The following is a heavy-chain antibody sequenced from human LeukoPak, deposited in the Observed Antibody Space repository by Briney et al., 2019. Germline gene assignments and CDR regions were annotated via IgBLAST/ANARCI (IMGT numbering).Heavy chain of an antibody. CDR2: IYYSGST. V-gene: IGHV4-59*01. Sequence: SETLSLTCTVSGGSISSYYWSWIRQPPGKGLEWIGYIYYSGSTNYNPSLKSRVTISVDTSKNQFSLNLTSVTAADTAVYFCARDPDGYKFFDYWGRGRSVIVSS. CDR1: GGSISSYY. D-gene: IGHD5-24*01. J-gene: IGHJ4*02. CDR3: ARDPDGYKFFDY.